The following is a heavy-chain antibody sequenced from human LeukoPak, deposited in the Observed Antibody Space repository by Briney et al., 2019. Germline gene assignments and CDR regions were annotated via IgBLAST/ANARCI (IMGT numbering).Heavy chain of an antibody. CDR1: GYTFTSYG. CDR2: VNPSGGST. Sequence: GASVKVSCKASGYTFTSYGISWVRQAPGQGLEWMGIVNPSGGSTTYAQRFQGRVTMTRDTSTSTVYMDLSSLRSEDTAVYYCARLGFSGSYDYWGQGTLVTVSP. J-gene: IGHJ4*02. V-gene: IGHV1-46*01. CDR3: ARLGFSGSYDY. D-gene: IGHD1-26*01.